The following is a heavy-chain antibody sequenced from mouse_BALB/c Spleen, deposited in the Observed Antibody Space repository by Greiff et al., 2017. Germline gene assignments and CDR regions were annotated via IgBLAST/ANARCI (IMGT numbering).Heavy chain of an antibody. CDR1: GFSLTSYG. CDR3: ASAYYRTHYAMDY. CDR2: IWAGGST. D-gene: IGHD2-14*01. Sequence: VKVVESGPGLVAPSQSLSITCTVSGFSLTSYGVHWVRQPPGKGLEWLGVIWAGGSTNYNSALMSRLSISKDNSKSQVFLKMNSLQTDDTAMYYCASAYYRTHYAMDYWGQGTSVTVSS. J-gene: IGHJ4*01. V-gene: IGHV2-9*02.